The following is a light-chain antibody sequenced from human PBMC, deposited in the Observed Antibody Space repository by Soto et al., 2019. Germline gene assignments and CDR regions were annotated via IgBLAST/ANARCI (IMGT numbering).Light chain of an antibody. V-gene: IGKV3-20*01. CDR2: GVS. CDR1: QPVSSNF. J-gene: IGKJ5*01. Sequence: ELVLTQYPGTLSLSPGESAALSCRASQPVSSNFLAWYQQKPGQAPRHLIYGVSRSASGIPDRFFGSGSRTDFSSTINKLESEDFLLYCCQQYANSPSTFGQGTLLQIK. CDR3: QQYANSPST.